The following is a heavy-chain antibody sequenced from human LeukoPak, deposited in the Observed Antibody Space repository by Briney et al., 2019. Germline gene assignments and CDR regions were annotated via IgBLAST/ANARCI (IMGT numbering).Heavy chain of an antibody. CDR2: INHRGTT. CDR3: ARVNLPYWPSSSCPFDL. V-gene: IGHV4-34*01. D-gene: IGHD2-2*01. Sequence: SETLSLTCAVYGGSFSGYSWNWIRQPPGKGLEWIGEINHRGTTNYSPSLKSRVTISVDTSKNYVSLKLTSVSAADTAEYYCARVNLPYWPSSSCPFDLWGQGTLVTVSS. J-gene: IGHJ4*02. CDR1: GGSFSGYS.